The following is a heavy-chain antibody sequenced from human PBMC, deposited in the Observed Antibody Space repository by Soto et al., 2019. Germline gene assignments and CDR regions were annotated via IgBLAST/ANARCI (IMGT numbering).Heavy chain of an antibody. CDR3: ARGADYYDTSGSWTFDN. Sequence: GGSLRLSCAASGFTFSGYAIHWVRQAPGKGLEWVALIAYHGVNQYYADSVKGRFTISRDNSKNTLWLQMNSLSADDTAVYYCARGADYYDTSGSWTFDNWGQGTVVTVSS. CDR2: IAYHGVNQ. D-gene: IGHD3-22*01. CDR1: GFTFSGYA. V-gene: IGHV3-30-3*01. J-gene: IGHJ4*02.